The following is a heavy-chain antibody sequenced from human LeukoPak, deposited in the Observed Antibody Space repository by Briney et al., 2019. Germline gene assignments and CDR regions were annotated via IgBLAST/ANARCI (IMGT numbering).Heavy chain of an antibody. CDR3: ATDNGGRFDY. CDR1: GYSTSSGHY. V-gene: IGHV4-38-2*02. Sequence: SETLSLTCGVSGYSTSSGHYWGWIRQPPGKGLEWIGSIYHSGSTHYNPSLKSRVITSVDTSKNQFSLKLTSVTAADTAVYYCATDNGGRFDYWGQGTLVTVSS. J-gene: IGHJ4*02. CDR2: IYHSGST. D-gene: IGHD2-8*01.